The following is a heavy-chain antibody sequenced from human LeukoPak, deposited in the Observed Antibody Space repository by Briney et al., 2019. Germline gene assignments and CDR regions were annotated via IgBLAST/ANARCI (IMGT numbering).Heavy chain of an antibody. CDR2: ISSSSSYI. CDR3: ARTARPYYYYYMDV. CDR1: GFTFSSYS. Sequence: GGSLRLSCAASGFTFSSYSMNWVRQAPGKGLEWVSSISSSSSYIYYADSVRGRFTISRDNAKNSLSLQMNSLRAEDTAVYYCARTARPYYYYYMDVWGKGTTVTVSS. J-gene: IGHJ6*03. V-gene: IGHV3-21*01. D-gene: IGHD6-6*01.